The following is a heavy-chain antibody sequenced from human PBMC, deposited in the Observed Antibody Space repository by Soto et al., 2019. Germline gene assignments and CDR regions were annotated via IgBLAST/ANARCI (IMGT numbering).Heavy chain of an antibody. CDR3: ARDFYGSGLYYYYYYGMDV. Sequence: PGGSLRLSCAASGFTFSSYEMHWVRQAPGKGLEWVSYISSSGSNKYYADSVKGRFTISRDKAKNSLYLQMNSLRAEDTAVYYCARDFYGSGLYYYYYYGMDVWGQGTTGTVSS. V-gene: IGHV3-48*03. J-gene: IGHJ6*02. CDR1: GFTFSSYE. CDR2: ISSSGSNK. D-gene: IGHD3-10*01.